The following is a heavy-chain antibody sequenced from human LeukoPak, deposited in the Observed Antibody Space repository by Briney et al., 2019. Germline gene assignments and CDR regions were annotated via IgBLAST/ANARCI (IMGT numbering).Heavy chain of an antibody. CDR2: IYYSGST. Sequence: SETLSLTCTVSGGSINSYYWSWIRQPPGKGLEWIAYIYYSGSTSYNPSLKSRVTISVDTSKNQFSLKLNSVTAADAAMYYCARLFHPALSGNYPFDYWGQGTLVTVSS. V-gene: IGHV4-59*01. CDR1: GGSINSYY. J-gene: IGHJ4*02. D-gene: IGHD1-26*01. CDR3: ARLFHPALSGNYPFDY.